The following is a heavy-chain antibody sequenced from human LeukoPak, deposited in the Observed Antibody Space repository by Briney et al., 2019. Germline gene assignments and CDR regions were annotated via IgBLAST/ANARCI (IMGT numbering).Heavy chain of an antibody. Sequence: SETLSLTCIFSGGSVSSGSYYWSCIRHPPGKGVEWIGYIHYSGSSNYNPSLKSGVTISVDTSNNQFSLKLSSVTAADTAVYYCARVGCSAGSCFLFDYWGQGTLVTVSS. V-gene: IGHV4-61*01. CDR1: GGSVSSGSYY. J-gene: IGHJ4*02. CDR3: ARVGCSAGSCFLFDY. CDR2: IHYSGSS. D-gene: IGHD2-15*01.